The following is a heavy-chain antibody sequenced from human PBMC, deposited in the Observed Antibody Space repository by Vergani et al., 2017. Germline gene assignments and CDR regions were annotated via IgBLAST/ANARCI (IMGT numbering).Heavy chain of an antibody. CDR3: ARAPSGYSSSPEYYGMDV. J-gene: IGHJ6*02. CDR1: GFTFSSYS. V-gene: IGHV3-21*01. Sequence: EVQLVESGGGLVKPGGSLRLSCAASGFTFSSYSMNWVRQAPGKGLEWVSSISSSSSYIYYADSVKGRFTISRDNAKNSLYLQMNSLRAEDTAVYYCARAPSGYSSSPEYYGMDVWGQGTTVTVSS. CDR2: ISSSSSYI. D-gene: IGHD6-6*01.